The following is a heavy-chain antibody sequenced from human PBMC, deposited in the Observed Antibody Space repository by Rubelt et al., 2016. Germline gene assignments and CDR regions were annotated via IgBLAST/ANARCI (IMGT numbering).Heavy chain of an antibody. D-gene: IGHD3-10*01. J-gene: IGHJ6*02. CDR3: ARDLQSYYGARKDYYGMDV. Sequence: GFTVSSNYMSWVRQAPGKGLEWVSVIYSGGSTYYADSVKGRFTISRDNSKNTLYLQMNSLRAEDTAVYYCARDLQSYYGARKDYYGMDVWGQGTTVTVSS. CDR1: GFTVSSNY. CDR2: IYSGGST. V-gene: IGHV3-66*01.